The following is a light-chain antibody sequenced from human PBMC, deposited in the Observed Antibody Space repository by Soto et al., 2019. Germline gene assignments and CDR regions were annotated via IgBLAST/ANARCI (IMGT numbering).Light chain of an antibody. CDR3: SSYAGSNIV. Sequence: QSALTQPPSASGSPGQSVTISCTGTSSDVGGYNYVSWCQQHPGKAPKLMIYEVSKRPSGVPDRFSGSKSGNTASLTVSGLQAEDEADYYCSSYAGSNIVFGTGTKVS. CDR2: EVS. J-gene: IGLJ1*01. V-gene: IGLV2-8*01. CDR1: SSDVGGYNY.